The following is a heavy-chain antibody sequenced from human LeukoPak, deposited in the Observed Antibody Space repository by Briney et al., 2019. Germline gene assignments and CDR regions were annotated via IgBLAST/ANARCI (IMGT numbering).Heavy chain of an antibody. J-gene: IGHJ6*02. CDR2: ISSSGSTI. CDR1: GFTFSDYY. V-gene: IGHV3-11*01. Sequence: GGSLRLSCAASGFTFSDYYMSWIRQAPGKGLEWVSYISSSGSTIYYADSVKGRFTISRDNAKNSLYLQMNSLRAEDTAVYYCARVKRAYGYVGYYYGMDVWGQGTTVTVSS. CDR3: ARVKRAYGYVGYYYGMDV. D-gene: IGHD5-18*01.